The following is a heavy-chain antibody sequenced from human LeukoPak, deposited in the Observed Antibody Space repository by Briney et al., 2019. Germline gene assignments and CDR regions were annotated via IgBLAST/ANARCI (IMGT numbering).Heavy chain of an antibody. V-gene: IGHV4-61*02. Sequence: PSETLSLTCTVSGDSISSGSYYWSWIRQPAGEGLEWIGRIYSSGRTHYSPSLKSRVAISVDTSKNRFSLRLSSVTAADTAVYARDLGGSYSSETWFDPWGQGTLVTVSS. CDR3: DLGGSYSSETWFDP. CDR2: IYSSGRT. CDR1: GDSISSGSYY. D-gene: IGHD1-26*01. J-gene: IGHJ5*02.